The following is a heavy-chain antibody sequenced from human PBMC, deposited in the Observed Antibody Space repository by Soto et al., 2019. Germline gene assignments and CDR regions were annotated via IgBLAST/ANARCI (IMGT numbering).Heavy chain of an antibody. CDR1: GDTFTNYA. V-gene: IGHV1-69*01. J-gene: IGHJ5*02. CDR3: ARALEGTTVTNWFDP. Sequence: QVQLVQSGAEVRKPGSSVKVSCRTSGDTFTNYALSWLRQAPGQRLEWMGGIVPMFRTADYAEKFQGRITITADESTSTAYFELSSLTSDDTVVYYCARALEGTTVTNWFDPWGQGTLVTVSS. CDR2: IVPMFRTA. D-gene: IGHD4-17*01.